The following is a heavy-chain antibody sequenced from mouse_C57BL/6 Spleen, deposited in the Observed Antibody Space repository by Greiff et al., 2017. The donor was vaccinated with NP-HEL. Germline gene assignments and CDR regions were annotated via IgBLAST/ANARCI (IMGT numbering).Heavy chain of an antibody. CDR2: IDPENGDT. CDR3: TTKGNYVGYFDY. CDR1: GFNIKDDY. J-gene: IGHJ2*01. V-gene: IGHV14-4*01. Sequence: EVQLQQSGAELVRPGASVKLSCTASGFNIKDDYMHWVKQRPEQGLEWIGWIDPENGDTEYASKFQGKATITADTSSTTAYLQLSSLTSEDTAVYYCTTKGNYVGYFDYWGQGTTLTVSS. D-gene: IGHD2-1*01.